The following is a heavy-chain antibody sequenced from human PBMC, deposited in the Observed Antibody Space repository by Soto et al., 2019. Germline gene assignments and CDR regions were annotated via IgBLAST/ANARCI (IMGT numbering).Heavy chain of an antibody. V-gene: IGHV4-30-4*01. CDR3: ARATYDSSTYYLDY. J-gene: IGHJ4*02. D-gene: IGHD3-22*01. Sequence: QVQLQESGPGLVKPSQTLSLTCTVSGASISGGDYYWTWIRQPPGKGLEWIGSIYYTGNTYSNPSLESRLSISVDPSNNQFAPRLTSVTAPDTAIYYCARATYDSSTYYLDYWGQGTLVTVSS. CDR2: IYYTGNT. CDR1: GASISGGDYY.